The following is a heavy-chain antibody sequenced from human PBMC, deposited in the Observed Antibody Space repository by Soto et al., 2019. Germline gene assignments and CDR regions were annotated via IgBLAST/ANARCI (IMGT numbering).Heavy chain of an antibody. CDR3: ARDGAVAGNTNFDY. J-gene: IGHJ4*02. CDR2: INGGNGNT. CDR1: GYTFTSYA. D-gene: IGHD6-19*01. Sequence: ASVKVSCKAFGYTFTSYAMHWVRQAPGQRFEWMGWINGGNGNTKYPQKFQGRITITRDTSASTAYMELSSLRSEDTAVYYCARDGAVAGNTNFDYWGQGTLVTVSS. V-gene: IGHV1-3*01.